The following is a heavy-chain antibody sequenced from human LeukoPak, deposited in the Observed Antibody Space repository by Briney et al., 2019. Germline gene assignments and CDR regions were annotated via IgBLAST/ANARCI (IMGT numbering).Heavy chain of an antibody. CDR1: GFTVSSNY. V-gene: IGHV3-53*01. D-gene: IGHD6-19*01. Sequence: GGSVRLSCSASGFTVSSNYMSWVRQAPGKWLEWVSVIYPGGETYYADFVKGRFTISRENSKNTLYLQMNSLRAGDTAAYYCASPISGQSFDIWGQGTMVTVSS. CDR3: ASPISGQSFDI. CDR2: IYPGGET. J-gene: IGHJ3*02.